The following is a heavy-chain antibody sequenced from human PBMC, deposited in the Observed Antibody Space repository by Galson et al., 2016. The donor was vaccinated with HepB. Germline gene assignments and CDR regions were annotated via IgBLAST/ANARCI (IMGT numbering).Heavy chain of an antibody. CDR3: AREWEHTAAWHRLAY. CDR1: GYTFSNYY. CDR2: INPSGGST. D-gene: IGHD6-25*01. Sequence: SVKVSCKASGYTFSNYYMNWVRQAPGQGLEWLGIINPSGGSTTYAPKFLGRVAMTSDTSTDTMYMELTSLRSEDTAVYYCAREWEHTAAWHRLAYWGQGTLVTVSS. J-gene: IGHJ4*02. V-gene: IGHV1-46*01.